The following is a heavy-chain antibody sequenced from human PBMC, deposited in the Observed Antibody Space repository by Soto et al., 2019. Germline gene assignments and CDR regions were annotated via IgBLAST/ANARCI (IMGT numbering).Heavy chain of an antibody. J-gene: IGHJ3*02. CDR2: IIPIFGTA. Sequence: SVKVSCKASGGTFSSYAISWVRQAPGQGLEWMGGIIPIFGTANYAQKFQGRVTITADESTSTAYMELSSLRSEDTAVYYCARDHIPRYYDSSGYYGGAFDIWG. D-gene: IGHD3-22*01. V-gene: IGHV1-69*13. CDR3: ARDHIPRYYDSSGYYGGAFDI. CDR1: GGTFSSYA.